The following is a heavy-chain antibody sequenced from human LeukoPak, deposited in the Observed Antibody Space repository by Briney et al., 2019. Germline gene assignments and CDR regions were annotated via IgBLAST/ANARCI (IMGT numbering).Heavy chain of an antibody. J-gene: IGHJ4*02. CDR1: GFTFSSYG. D-gene: IGHD3-22*01. CDR3: ASGLYYYDSSGPGR. CDR2: ISYDGSNK. V-gene: IGHV3-30*03. Sequence: GGSLRLSCAASGFTFSSYGMHWVRQAPGKGLEWVAVISYDGSNKYYADSVKGRFTISRDNSKNTLYLQMNSLRAEDTAVYYCASGLYYYDSSGPGRWGQGTLVTVSS.